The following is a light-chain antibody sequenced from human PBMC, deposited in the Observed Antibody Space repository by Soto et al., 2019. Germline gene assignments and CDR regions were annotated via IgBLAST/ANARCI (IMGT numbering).Light chain of an antibody. J-gene: IGKJ2*01. Sequence: EIVLTQSPGTLSLSPGERATLSCRTSQSVSSSYYLAWYQQKPGQAPRLIIYGTSNRAAGIPDRFSGSGSGTDFTLTISGLESEDSAVYYCQQYVGSLYIFGQGTKLEI. CDR3: QQYVGSLYI. CDR1: QSVSSSY. V-gene: IGKV3-20*01. CDR2: GTS.